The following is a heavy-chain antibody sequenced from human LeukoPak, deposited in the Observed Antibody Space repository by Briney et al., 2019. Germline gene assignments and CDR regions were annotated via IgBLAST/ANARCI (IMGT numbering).Heavy chain of an antibody. CDR2: ISSSSKYI. J-gene: IGHJ4*02. D-gene: IGHD3-3*01. Sequence: GGSLRLSCAASGFTFDDYGMSWVRQAPGKGLEWVSSISSSSKYIYYADSVKGRFTISRDNAKNSLYLQMNSLRAEDTAVYYCAREPFWSGYFSNLHFDYWGRGALVTVSS. CDR1: GFTFDDYG. V-gene: IGHV3-21*01. CDR3: AREPFWSGYFSNLHFDY.